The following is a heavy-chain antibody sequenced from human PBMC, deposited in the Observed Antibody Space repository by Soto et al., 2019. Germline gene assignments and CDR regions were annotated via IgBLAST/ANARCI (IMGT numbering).Heavy chain of an antibody. V-gene: IGHV1-3*01. J-gene: IGHJ3*02. CDR2: INAGNGNT. Sequence: ASVKVSCKASGYTFTSYAMHWVRQAPGQRLEWMGWINAGNGNTKYSQKFQGRVTITRDTSASTAYMELSSLRSEDTAVYYCARGRMTTVYYAFEIWGQGTMVTVSS. CDR3: ARGRMTTVYYAFEI. D-gene: IGHD4-17*01. CDR1: GYTFTSYA.